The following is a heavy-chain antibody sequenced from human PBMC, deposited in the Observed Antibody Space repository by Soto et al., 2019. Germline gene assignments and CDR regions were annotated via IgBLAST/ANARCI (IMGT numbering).Heavy chain of an antibody. CDR3: ARVDGSGTFSFQDY. CDR1: GDSVTRENYF. V-gene: IGHV4-61*01. CDR2: IYSNGRT. D-gene: IGHD3-10*01. Sequence: SETLSLTCTVSGDSVTRENYFWSWIRQPPGKALEWIGYIYSNGRTTHNPSLGSRLTMFLDTAKNQLSLKLSSVTPADTAVYYCARVDGSGTFSFQDYWGHGTLVTVSS. J-gene: IGHJ4*01.